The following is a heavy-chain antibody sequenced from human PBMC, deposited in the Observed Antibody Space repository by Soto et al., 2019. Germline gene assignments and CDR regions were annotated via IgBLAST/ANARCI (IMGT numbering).Heavy chain of an antibody. V-gene: IGHV5-51*01. J-gene: IGHJ6*02. CDR2: IYPGDSDT. D-gene: IGHD5-12*01. CDR3: ARHEDSGYDFAYYYYGVDV. Sequence: PGESLKISCKGSGYNFPSYWIAWVRQMPGRGLEWMGIIYPGDSDTRYSPSFQGQVTISADTSISTAYLQWSSLKASDTAIYYCARHEDSGYDFAYYYYGVDVWGQGTTVTVSS. CDR1: GYNFPSYW.